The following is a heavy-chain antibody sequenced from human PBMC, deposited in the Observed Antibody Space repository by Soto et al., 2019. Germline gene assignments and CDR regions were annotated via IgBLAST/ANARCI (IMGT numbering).Heavy chain of an antibody. CDR1: GGSISSGGYY. CDR2: IYYSGST. D-gene: IGHD3-3*01. V-gene: IGHV4-31*03. Sequence: PSETMSLACTVSGGSISSGGYYGSWISQHPGKGLEWIGYIYYSGSTYYNPSLKSRVTISVDTSKNQFSLKLSSVTAADTAVYYCARVYYDFWSGYRREPYNWFDPWGRGTLV. CDR3: ARVYYDFWSGYRREPYNWFDP. J-gene: IGHJ5*02.